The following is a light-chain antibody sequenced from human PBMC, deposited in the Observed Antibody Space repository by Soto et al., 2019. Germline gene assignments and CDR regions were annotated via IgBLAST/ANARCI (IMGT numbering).Light chain of an antibody. CDR3: ISYKRSSAPYV. V-gene: IGLV2-14*01. Sequence: SALTQPASVSGSPGQSITISCTGTPSDVGGYNYVYWYQQLPGKVPKLMIYEVTIRPSGVPSRFSGSKSGNTASLTISGLQAEDEATYYCISYKRSSAPYVFGTGTKLTVL. CDR1: PSDVGGYNY. J-gene: IGLJ1*01. CDR2: EVT.